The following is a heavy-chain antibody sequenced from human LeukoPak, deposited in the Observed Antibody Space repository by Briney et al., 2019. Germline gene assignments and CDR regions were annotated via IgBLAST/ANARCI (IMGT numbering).Heavy chain of an antibody. CDR3: ARGLSRGDYYGSGNDY. CDR1: GGSISSYY. J-gene: IGHJ4*02. Sequence: SETLSLTCTVSGGSISSYYWSWIRQPPGKGLEWIGYIYYSRSTNYNPSLKSRVTISVDTSKNQFSLKLSSVTAADTAVYYCARGLSRGDYYGSGNDYWGQGTLVTVSS. V-gene: IGHV4-59*01. D-gene: IGHD3-10*01. CDR2: IYYSRST.